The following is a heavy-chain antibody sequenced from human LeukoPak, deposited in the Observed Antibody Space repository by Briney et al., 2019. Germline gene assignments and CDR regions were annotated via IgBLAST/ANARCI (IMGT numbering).Heavy chain of an antibody. V-gene: IGHV1-2*02. CDR1: GYTFTGDY. CDR2: INPNSGGT. D-gene: IGHD2-2*01. CDR3: ARGRKYCSSTSCYPTDY. J-gene: IGHJ4*02. Sequence: ASVKVSCKASGYTFTGDYMHWVRQAPGQGLEWMGWINPNSGGTNYAQKFQGRVTMTRDTSISTAYMELSRLRSDDTAVYYCARGRKYCSSTSCYPTDYWGQGTLVTVSS.